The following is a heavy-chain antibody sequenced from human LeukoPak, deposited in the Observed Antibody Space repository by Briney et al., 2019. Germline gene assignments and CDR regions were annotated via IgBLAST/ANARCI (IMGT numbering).Heavy chain of an antibody. J-gene: IGHJ2*01. CDR3: ARDQDSMIGVRTTNWYFDL. CDR2: INQDGSEM. Sequence: PGGSVRLSCAASGFTFSNYWMSWVRQPPGRGLEWLANINQDGSEMYYVDSVKGRFTISRDNGKNSMYLQINSLRADDTAVYYCARDQDSMIGVRTTNWYFDLWGRGTLVTVSS. CDR1: GFTFSNYW. D-gene: IGHD3-22*01. V-gene: IGHV3-7*01.